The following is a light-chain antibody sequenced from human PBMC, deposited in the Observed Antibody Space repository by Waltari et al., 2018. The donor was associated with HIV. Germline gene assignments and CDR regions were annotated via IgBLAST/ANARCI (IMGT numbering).Light chain of an antibody. Sequence: EIVLTQSPGTLSLSAGERATLSCRASQTVDTDYLAWYQQKPCQTPRLLIYATSSRATGIPDRFSGSGSGTDFTIAISRLEPEDSAVYYCQQYGNSLITFGQGTRLEI. CDR3: QQYGNSLIT. CDR1: QTVDTDY. V-gene: IGKV3-20*01. J-gene: IGKJ5*01. CDR2: ATS.